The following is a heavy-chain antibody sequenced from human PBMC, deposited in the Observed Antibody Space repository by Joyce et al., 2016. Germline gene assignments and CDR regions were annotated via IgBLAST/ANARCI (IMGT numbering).Heavy chain of an antibody. CDR2: ISGDRRFI. CDR1: GFMFSISS. J-gene: IGHJ6*02. CDR3: ARGGLVYDYSMDV. D-gene: IGHD2-21*01. V-gene: IGHV3-21*02. Sequence: EVQLVESGGGLVKPGGSLKISCAASGFMFSISSMSWFRQGPGKGREWVSAISGDRRFIFHADSVRGRFTVSRDNAENSLYLQMKSLRVEDTAVYFCARGGLVYDYSMDVWGQGTTVIVSS.